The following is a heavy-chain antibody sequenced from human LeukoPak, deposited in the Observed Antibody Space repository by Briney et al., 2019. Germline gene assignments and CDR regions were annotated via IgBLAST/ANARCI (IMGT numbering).Heavy chain of an antibody. CDR2: IYYSGST. Sequence: KTSETLSLTCTVSGGSISSYYWSWIRQPPGKGLEWIGYIYYSGSTNYNPSLKSRVTMSVDTSKNQFSLKLSSVTAADTAVYYCARDLHSSSWYGYYYYYYMDVWGKGTTVTISS. J-gene: IGHJ6*03. CDR1: GGSISSYY. V-gene: IGHV4-59*12. CDR3: ARDLHSSSWYGYYYYYYMDV. D-gene: IGHD6-13*01.